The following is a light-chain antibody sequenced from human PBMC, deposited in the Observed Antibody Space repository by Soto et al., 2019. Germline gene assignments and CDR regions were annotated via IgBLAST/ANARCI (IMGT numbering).Light chain of an antibody. CDR3: SSYTSNTIL. CDR2: NVS. Sequence: QSVLTQPASVSGSPGQSITISCTGTSSDVGGYNFVSWYQQHPGKAPRLIIFNVSDRPSGVSDRFSGSKSGNMASLTISGLRTEDEAYYYCSSYTSNTILFGGGTQLTVL. CDR1: SSDVGGYNF. J-gene: IGLJ2*01. V-gene: IGLV2-14*03.